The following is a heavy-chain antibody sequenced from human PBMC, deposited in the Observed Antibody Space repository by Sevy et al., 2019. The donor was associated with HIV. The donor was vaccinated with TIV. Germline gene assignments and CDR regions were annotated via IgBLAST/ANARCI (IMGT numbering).Heavy chain of an antibody. Sequence: GGSLRLSCAASGFTFTNYGMHWVRQAPGKGLEWVSGISNSGANTYYADSVRGRFTVSRDNSKNTVYLQLNSLRAEDTAIYYGAKEWTLLSDWYGELDYWGQGTLVTVSS. V-gene: IGHV3-23*01. CDR1: GFTFTNYG. J-gene: IGHJ4*02. CDR2: ISNSGANT. D-gene: IGHD6-19*01. CDR3: AKEWTLLSDWYGELDY.